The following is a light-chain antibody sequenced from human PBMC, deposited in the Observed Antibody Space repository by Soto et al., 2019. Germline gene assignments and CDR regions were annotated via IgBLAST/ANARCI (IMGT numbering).Light chain of an antibody. CDR2: EVI. Sequence: QSALTQPASVSGSPGQSITISCTGTSSDVGAHNYGSWYQQHPVKAPKLMISEVINRPPGVSNRFSGSKSGNTASLTISGLQAEDEDDYYCSSYTTISTVIFGGGTKLTVL. CDR1: SSDVGAHNY. CDR3: SSYTTISTVI. V-gene: IGLV2-14*01. J-gene: IGLJ2*01.